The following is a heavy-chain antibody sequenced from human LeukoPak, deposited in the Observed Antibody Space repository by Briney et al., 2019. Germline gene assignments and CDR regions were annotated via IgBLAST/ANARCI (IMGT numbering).Heavy chain of an antibody. CDR3: ARDAYVDTTNAFDI. V-gene: IGHV4-59*01. CDR2: IYYSGST. CDR1: GGSISSYY. Sequence: KSSETLSLTCTVSGGSISSYYWSWIRQPPGKGLEWIGYIYYSGSTNYNPSLKSRVTISVDTSKNQFSLKLSSVTAADTAVYYCARDAYVDTTNAFDIWGQGTMVTVSS. J-gene: IGHJ3*02. D-gene: IGHD5-18*01.